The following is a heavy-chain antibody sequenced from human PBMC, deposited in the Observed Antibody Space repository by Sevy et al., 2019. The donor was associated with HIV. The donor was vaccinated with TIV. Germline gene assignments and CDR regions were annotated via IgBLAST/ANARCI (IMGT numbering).Heavy chain of an antibody. V-gene: IGHV3-21*01. CDR2: ISTSSKDI. J-gene: IGHJ6*02. Sequence: GGSLRLSCVASGFTLSSHNMNWVRQAAGKGLEWVSSISTSSKDIYYADSVRGRFTISRDNARNSLYLQMNNLRAEDTAVYYCARVVAYCSGGTCFPGYYYGMDVWGQGTTVTVSS. CDR3: ARVVAYCSGGTCFPGYYYGMDV. D-gene: IGHD2-15*01. CDR1: GFTLSSHN.